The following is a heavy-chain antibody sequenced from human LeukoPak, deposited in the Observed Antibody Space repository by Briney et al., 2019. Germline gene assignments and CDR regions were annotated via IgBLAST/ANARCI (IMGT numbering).Heavy chain of an antibody. V-gene: IGHV1-46*01. Sequence: GASVKVSCKTSGYTFTSYYMHWVRQAPGQGLEWMGIINPTGGSTSYAQKFQGRVTMTRDTSTSTDYMELSSLTYEDTAVYYCARDVSCTSSWWFDPWGQGTLVIVSS. J-gene: IGHJ5*02. CDR2: INPTGGST. CDR1: GYTFTSYY. CDR3: ARDVSCTSSWWFDP. D-gene: IGHD2-8*01.